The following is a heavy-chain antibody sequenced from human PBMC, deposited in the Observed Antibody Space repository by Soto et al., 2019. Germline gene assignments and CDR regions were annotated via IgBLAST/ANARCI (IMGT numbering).Heavy chain of an antibody. D-gene: IGHD2-2*01. CDR3: ARDSCSSTSCYGIIDY. V-gene: IGHV6-1*01. Sequence: KQSQTLSLTCAISGDSVSSNSAAWNWIRQSPSRGLEWLGRTYYRSKWYNDYAVSVKSRITINPDTSKNQFSLQLNSVTPEDTAVYYCARDSCSSTSCYGIIDYWGQGTLVTVSS. J-gene: IGHJ4*02. CDR1: GDSVSSNSAA. CDR2: TYYRSKWYN.